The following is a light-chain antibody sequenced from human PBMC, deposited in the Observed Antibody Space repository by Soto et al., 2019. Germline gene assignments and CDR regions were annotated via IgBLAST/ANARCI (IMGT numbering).Light chain of an antibody. J-gene: IGLJ3*02. CDR2: SNN. Sequence: QSVLTQPPSASGTPGQRVTISCSGSSSNIGSNTVNWYQQLPGTAPKLLIYSNNQRPSGVPDRFSGSKSGTSASLAISGLQSEDEADYYCAAWDDSSWLFGGGTKLTVL. CDR1: SSNIGSNT. CDR3: AAWDDSSWL. V-gene: IGLV1-44*01.